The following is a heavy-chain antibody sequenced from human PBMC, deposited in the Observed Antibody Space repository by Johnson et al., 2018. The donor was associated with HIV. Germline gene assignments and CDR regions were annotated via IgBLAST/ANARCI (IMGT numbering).Heavy chain of an antibody. D-gene: IGHD5-18*01. Sequence: QVQLVESGGGVVQPGRSLRLSCAASGFTFSTYAIHWVRQSPGYGLEWVAVISSDASEKYYADSVKGRFTISRANAQNSLYLQMNSLRAEDTAVYYCVNGAFKTWIQLWATWGAYDAFDIWGQGTMVTVSS. J-gene: IGHJ3*02. CDR3: VNGAFKTWIQLWATWGAYDAFDI. V-gene: IGHV3-30*04. CDR1: GFTFSTYA. CDR2: ISSDASEK.